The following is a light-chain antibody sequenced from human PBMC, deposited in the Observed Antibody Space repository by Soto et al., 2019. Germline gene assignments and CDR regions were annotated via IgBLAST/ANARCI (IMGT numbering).Light chain of an antibody. CDR2: KAS. CDR3: QQYNSYST. J-gene: IGKJ1*01. Sequence: DIQMTQSPSILSASVGDRVTITCRASQSISSWLAWYQQKPGKAPKLLIYKASSLEGGVPSRFSGSGSGTEFTLTISSLQPDDFATYYCQQYNSYSTFGQGTKVDIK. CDR1: QSISSW. V-gene: IGKV1-5*03.